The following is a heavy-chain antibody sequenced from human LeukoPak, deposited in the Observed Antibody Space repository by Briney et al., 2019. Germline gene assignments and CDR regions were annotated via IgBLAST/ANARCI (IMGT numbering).Heavy chain of an antibody. CDR3: AKGGVRGYSYGYLDY. D-gene: IGHD5-18*01. J-gene: IGHJ4*02. CDR2: VSAGDST. Sequence: GGSLRLSCAASGFTFSSYDMSWVRQAPGKGLEWVSVVSAGDSTYYAGSVKGRFTISRDKTKNTLYLQMNSLRAEDTAVYYCAKGGVRGYSYGYLDYWGQGTLATVSS. CDR1: GFTFSSYD. V-gene: IGHV3-23*01.